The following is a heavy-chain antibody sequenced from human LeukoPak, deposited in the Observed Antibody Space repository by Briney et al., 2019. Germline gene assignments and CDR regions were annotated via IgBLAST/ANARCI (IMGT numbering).Heavy chain of an antibody. CDR1: GFPFSNYA. CDR2: IRYDGSNE. Sequence: GGSLRLSCAASGFPFSNYAIHWVRQAPGKGLEWVAFIRYDGSNEYYADSVKGRFTISRDNSKNTLYLQMNSLRPEDTAVYYCAKSLRTSGWEYYMDVWGKGTTVSVSS. D-gene: IGHD6-19*01. V-gene: IGHV3-30*02. CDR3: AKSLRTSGWEYYMDV. J-gene: IGHJ6*03.